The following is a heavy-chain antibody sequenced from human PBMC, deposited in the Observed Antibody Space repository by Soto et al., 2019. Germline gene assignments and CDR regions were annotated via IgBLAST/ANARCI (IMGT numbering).Heavy chain of an antibody. CDR1: GGSFSGYY. CDR3: ARGFKRGTMGFGRYYGMDV. V-gene: IGHV4-34*01. J-gene: IGHJ6*02. CDR2: INHSGST. D-gene: IGHD7-27*01. Sequence: SETLSLTCAVYGGSFSGYYWSWIRQPPGKGLEWIGEINHSGSTNYNPSLKSRVTISVDTSKNQFSLKLSSVTAADTAVYYCARGFKRGTMGFGRYYGMDVWGQGATVTVSS.